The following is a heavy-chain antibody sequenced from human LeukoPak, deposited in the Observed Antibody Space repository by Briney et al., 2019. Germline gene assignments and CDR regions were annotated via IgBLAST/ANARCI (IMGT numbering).Heavy chain of an antibody. D-gene: IGHD5-18*01. CDR3: AKDTPRGYNYGYFDY. CDR1: GFSVSSNY. Sequence: GGSLRLSCAASGFSVSSNYMSWVRQAPGKGLEWVSVIYSGGSTYYADSVKGRFTISRDKSKNTLYLQMNSLGAEDTAVYYCAKDTPRGYNYGYFDYWGQETLLTVSS. CDR2: IYSGGST. J-gene: IGHJ4*02. V-gene: IGHV3-53*01.